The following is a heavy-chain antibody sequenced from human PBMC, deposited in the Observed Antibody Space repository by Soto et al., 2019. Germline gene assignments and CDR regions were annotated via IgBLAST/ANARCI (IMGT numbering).Heavy chain of an antibody. CDR3: ARENDILTGYYPQSAFDI. V-gene: IGHV1-2*04. CDR2: INPNSGGT. J-gene: IGHJ3*02. CDR1: GYTFTGYY. D-gene: IGHD3-9*01. Sequence: ASVKVSFKASGYTFTGYYMHWVRQAPGQGLEWMGWINPNSGGTNYAQKFQGWVTMTRDTSISTAYMELSRLRSDDTAVYYCARENDILTGYYPQSAFDIWGQGTMVTV.